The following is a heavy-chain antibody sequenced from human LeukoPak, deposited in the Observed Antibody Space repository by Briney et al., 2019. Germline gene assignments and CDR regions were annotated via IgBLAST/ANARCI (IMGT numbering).Heavy chain of an antibody. V-gene: IGHV4-59*12. J-gene: IGHJ4*02. CDR2: IYYSGST. Sequence: SETLSLTCTVSGGSISSYYWSWIRQPPGKGLEWIGYIYYSGSTNYNPSLKSRVTISVDTSKNQFSLKLSSVTAADTALYYCARGYHGSDYFDYWGQETLVTVSS. CDR1: GGSISSYY. D-gene: IGHD1-26*01. CDR3: ARGYHGSDYFDY.